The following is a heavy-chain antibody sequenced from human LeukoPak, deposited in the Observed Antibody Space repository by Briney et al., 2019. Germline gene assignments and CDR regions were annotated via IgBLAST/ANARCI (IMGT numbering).Heavy chain of an antibody. J-gene: IGHJ6*04. CDR3: ARGIAISPMDV. V-gene: IGHV4-38-2*01. Sequence: SGTLSLTCAVSGYSISSGYYWSWIRLPPGKGLEWIGRIHHSGNTFYNPSLKSRVTISVNTSKNQFSLKMNSVTAADTAVYYCARGIAISPMDVWGNGTTVTVSS. CDR2: IHHSGNT. CDR1: GYSISSGYY. D-gene: IGHD3-9*01.